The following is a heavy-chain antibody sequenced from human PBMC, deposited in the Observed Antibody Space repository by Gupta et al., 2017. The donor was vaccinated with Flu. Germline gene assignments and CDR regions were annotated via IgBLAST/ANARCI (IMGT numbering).Heavy chain of an antibody. Sequence: PGKVLEWVSYISSSGATIYYADSLKGRFTISRDNAENSLFLQMSSLRAEDTAVYDCARLGGFWSGYHYFDSWGQGTLVTVSS. CDR2: ISSSGATI. CDR3: ARLGGFWSGYHYFDS. D-gene: IGHD3-3*01. V-gene: IGHV3-11*04. J-gene: IGHJ4*02.